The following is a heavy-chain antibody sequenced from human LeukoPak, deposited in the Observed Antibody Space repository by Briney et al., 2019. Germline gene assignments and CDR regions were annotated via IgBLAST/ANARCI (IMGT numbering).Heavy chain of an antibody. J-gene: IGHJ4*02. V-gene: IGHV5-51*01. Sequence: GESLNISCKGSGYSYTSYWIGWVRQTPGKGLEGMGIIYPGDSDTRYNPSFQGQTTISADKTISTAYLQWSSLKASDTAMYYCASGSVDHRGVMIFDNWGQGTLVTVSS. D-gene: IGHD4-23*01. CDR1: GYSYTSYW. CDR3: ASGSVDHRGVMIFDN. CDR2: IYPGDSDT.